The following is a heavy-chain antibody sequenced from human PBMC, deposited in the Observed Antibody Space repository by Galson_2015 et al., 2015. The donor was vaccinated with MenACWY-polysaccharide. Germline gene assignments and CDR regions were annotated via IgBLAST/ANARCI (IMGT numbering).Heavy chain of an antibody. J-gene: IGHJ6*03. CDR3: AKGSYRANAVLSYYYYYRDV. V-gene: IGHV3-23*01. D-gene: IGHD4/OR15-4a*01. CDR2: ISATGGTP. Sequence: SLRLSCAASAFDFNKYVMNWVRQPPGKGLQWVSSISATGGTPYYADSVRGRFTITRDNSKNTLYLQMNSLGAEDTAVYYCAKGSYRANAVLSYYYYYRDVGGKGTTVTV. CDR1: AFDFNKYV.